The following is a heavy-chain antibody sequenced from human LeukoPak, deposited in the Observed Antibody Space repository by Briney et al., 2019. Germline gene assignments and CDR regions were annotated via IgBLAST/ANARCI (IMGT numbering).Heavy chain of an antibody. D-gene: IGHD3-22*01. CDR3: ARDQYYYDSSGYYSYYYGMDV. V-gene: IGHV1-3*01. J-gene: IGHJ6*02. Sequence: ASVKVSCKASGYTFTSYAMHWVRQAPGQRLEWMGWINAGNGNTKYSQKFQGRVTITRDTSASTAYMELSSLRSEGTAVYYCARDQYYYDSSGYYSYYYGMDVWGQGTTVTVSS. CDR2: INAGNGNT. CDR1: GYTFTSYA.